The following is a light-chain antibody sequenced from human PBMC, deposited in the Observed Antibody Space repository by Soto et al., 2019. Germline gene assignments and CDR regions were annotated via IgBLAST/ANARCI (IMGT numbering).Light chain of an antibody. J-gene: IGLJ2*01. CDR1: SSNIGAGFD. V-gene: IGLV1-40*01. CDR2: GNT. Sequence: QSVLTQPPSVSGAPGQRVTISCTGSSSNIGAGFDVHWYRQLPGTAPKLLIYGNTNRPSGVPDRFSGSKSGTSASLAISGLQAEDEAVYYCQSYDSSLSTSGVFGGGTKLTVL. CDR3: QSYDSSLSTSGV.